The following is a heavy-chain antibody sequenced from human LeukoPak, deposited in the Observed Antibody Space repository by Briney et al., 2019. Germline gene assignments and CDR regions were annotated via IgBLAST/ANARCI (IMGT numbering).Heavy chain of an antibody. CDR3: ARDRGKLVIISYYYYYYMDV. V-gene: IGHV1-18*01. CDR2: ISAYNGNT. J-gene: IGHJ6*03. CDR1: GYTFTSYG. D-gene: IGHD3-9*01. Sequence: GASVKVSCKASGYTFTSYGISWVRQAPGQGLEWMGWISAYNGNTNYAQKLQGRVTMTTDTSTSTAYMELRSLRPDDTAVYYCARDRGKLVIISYYYYYYMDVWGKGTTVTVSS.